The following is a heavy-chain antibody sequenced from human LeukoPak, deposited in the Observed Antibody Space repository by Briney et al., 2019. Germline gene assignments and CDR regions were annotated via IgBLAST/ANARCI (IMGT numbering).Heavy chain of an antibody. CDR1: GYTFIDYY. Sequence: ASLKVSCKASGYTFIDYYIHWVRQAPGQGLEWMGRINPNSGVTDYAQIFQGRVTMTRDTSISTAYMDLSRLRSEDTAVYYCARDLPSTSNWELDYWGQGTLVTVSS. V-gene: IGHV1-2*06. CDR2: INPNSGVT. CDR3: ARDLPSTSNWELDY. D-gene: IGHD7-27*01. J-gene: IGHJ4*02.